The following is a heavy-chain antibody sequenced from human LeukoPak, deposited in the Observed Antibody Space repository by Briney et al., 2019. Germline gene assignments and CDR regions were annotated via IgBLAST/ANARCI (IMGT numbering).Heavy chain of an antibody. CDR2: ISSDSRTI. CDR3: ARDRTRFLEWYCGMDV. CDR1: GFTFSSYS. Sequence: GGSLRLSCAASGFTFSSYSMNWVRQAPGKGLEWVSYISSDSRTIYYAGSVKGRFTISRDNAKNSLYLQMNSLRAEDTAVYYCARDRTRFLEWYCGMDVWGQGTTVTVSS. D-gene: IGHD3-3*01. V-gene: IGHV3-48*04. J-gene: IGHJ6*02.